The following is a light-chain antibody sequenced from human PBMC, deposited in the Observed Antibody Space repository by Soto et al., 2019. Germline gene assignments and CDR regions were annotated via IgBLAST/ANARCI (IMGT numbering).Light chain of an antibody. CDR1: SSIVGVYKY. J-gene: IGLJ1*01. CDR2: GVS. Sequence: QSVLTQPASVSGSPGQSIAISCTGSSSIVGVYKYVSWYQQHPGKAPKLMIYGVSIRPSGVFDRFSGSKSGNTASLTISGLQSEDEADYYCSSYTSSNSYVFGTGTKVTVL. CDR3: SSYTSSNSYV. V-gene: IGLV2-14*03.